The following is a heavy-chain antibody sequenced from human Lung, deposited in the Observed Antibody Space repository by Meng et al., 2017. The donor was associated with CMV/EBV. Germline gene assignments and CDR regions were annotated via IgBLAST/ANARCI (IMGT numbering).Heavy chain of an antibody. D-gene: IGHD3-3*01. CDR3: AKDQRERITIFGVASLE. Sequence: SXAASGFTFSSYGMHWVRQAPGKGLEWVAVIWYDGSNKYYADSVKGRFTISRDNSKNTLYLQMNSLRAEDTAVYYCAKDQRERITIFGVASLEWGQGXLVTVSS. V-gene: IGHV3-33*06. CDR2: IWYDGSNK. J-gene: IGHJ4*02. CDR1: GFTFSSYG.